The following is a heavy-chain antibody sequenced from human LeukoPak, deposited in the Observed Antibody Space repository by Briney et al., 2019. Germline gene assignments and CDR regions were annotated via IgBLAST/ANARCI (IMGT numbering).Heavy chain of an antibody. Sequence: ASVKVSCKASGYTFTGYHMHWVRQAPGQGLEWMGWINPNSGGTNYAQKFQGRVTMTRDTSISTAYMELSRLRSDDTAVYYCARGKTDYYDSTGYRFDPWGQGTLVTVSS. V-gene: IGHV1-2*02. CDR2: INPNSGGT. CDR1: GYTFTGYH. D-gene: IGHD3-22*01. CDR3: ARGKTDYYDSTGYRFDP. J-gene: IGHJ5*02.